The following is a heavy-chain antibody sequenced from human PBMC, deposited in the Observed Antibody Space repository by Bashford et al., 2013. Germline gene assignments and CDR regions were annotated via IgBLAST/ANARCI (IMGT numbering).Heavy chain of an antibody. CDR2: ISSSSSYI. J-gene: IGHJ4*02. Sequence: VRQAPGKGLEWVSSISSSSSYIYYADSVKGRFTISRDNAKNSLYLQMNSLRAEDTAVYYCARGDIVATIGSFDYWGQGTLVTVSS. CDR3: ARGDIVATIGSFDY. D-gene: IGHD5-12*01. V-gene: IGHV3-21*01.